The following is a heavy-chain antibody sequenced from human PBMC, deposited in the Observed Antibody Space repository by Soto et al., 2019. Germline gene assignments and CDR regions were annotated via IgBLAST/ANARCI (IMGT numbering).Heavy chain of an antibody. V-gene: IGHV4-30-4*01. CDR2: IYYSGST. J-gene: IGHJ4*02. Sequence: SETLSLACTVSGGSIINGDFYWSWIRQPPGKGLEWIGYIYYSGSTYYNPSLKSRLTISLDTSKNQFSLKLSSVTAADTAVYYCARSDSSGYYYIDYWGQGTLVTVSS. CDR3: ARSDSSGYYYIDY. CDR1: GGSIINGDFY. D-gene: IGHD3-22*01.